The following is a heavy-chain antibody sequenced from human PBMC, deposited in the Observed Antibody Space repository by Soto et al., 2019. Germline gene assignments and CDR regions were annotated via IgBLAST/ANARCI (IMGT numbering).Heavy chain of an antibody. CDR2: IIPIFGTA. V-gene: IGHV1-69*12. CDR3: ARSKDIVVVVDAKTYYYYGMDV. CDR1: GGTFSSYA. J-gene: IGHJ6*02. D-gene: IGHD2-15*01. Sequence: QVQLVQSGAEVKKPGSSVKVSCKASGGTFSSYAISWVRQAPGQGLEWMGGIIPIFGTANYAQKFQGRVTITADESTSTAYMELRSLRTEDTAVYYCARSKDIVVVVDAKTYYYYGMDVWGQGTTVTVSS.